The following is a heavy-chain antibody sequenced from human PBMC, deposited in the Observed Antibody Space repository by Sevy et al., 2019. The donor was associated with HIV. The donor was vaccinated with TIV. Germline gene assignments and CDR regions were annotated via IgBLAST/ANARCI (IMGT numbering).Heavy chain of an antibody. J-gene: IGHJ3*02. CDR3: AKDGADRTDGFDI. D-gene: IGHD3-10*01. CDR1: GFTFSSYA. CDR2: VSRGGGSA. Sequence: GGSLRLSCSASGFTFSSYAMAWVRQTPGKGLQWVSEVSRGGGSAYYASSVRGRFTISRDNSKNTLYLELNSLRVDDTAVYYCAKDGADRTDGFDIWGQGTVVTVSS. V-gene: IGHV3-23*01.